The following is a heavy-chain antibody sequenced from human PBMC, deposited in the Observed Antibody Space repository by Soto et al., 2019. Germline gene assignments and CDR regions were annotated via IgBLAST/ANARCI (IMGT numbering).Heavy chain of an antibody. J-gene: IGHJ4*02. Sequence: GESLKISCKGSGYRFTNYWIGWVRQMPGKGLEWMGLIYPGDSDTRYSPSFQGQVTISADKSITTAYLQWSSLKASDTAMYYCALVVRGVMTEEYYFEYWGQGTRVTVSS. D-gene: IGHD3-10*01. V-gene: IGHV5-51*01. CDR2: IYPGDSDT. CDR3: ALVVRGVMTEEYYFEY. CDR1: GYRFTNYW.